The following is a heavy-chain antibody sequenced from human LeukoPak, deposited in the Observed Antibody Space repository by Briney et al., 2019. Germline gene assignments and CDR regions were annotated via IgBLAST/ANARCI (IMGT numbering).Heavy chain of an antibody. D-gene: IGHD1-26*01. CDR1: GGSISSSSYY. V-gene: IGHV4-39*02. CDR3: ARGLGRRGSYGY. Sequence: SETLSLTCTVSGGSISSSSYYWGWIRQPPGKGLEWIGEIYHSGSTDYNPSLKSRVTISVDMSKNHFSLKLSSVTAADTALYYCARGLGRRGSYGYWGQGTLVTVSS. CDR2: IYHSGST. J-gene: IGHJ4*02.